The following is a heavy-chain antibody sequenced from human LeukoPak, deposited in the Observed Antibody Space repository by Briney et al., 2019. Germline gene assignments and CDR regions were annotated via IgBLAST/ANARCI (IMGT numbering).Heavy chain of an antibody. D-gene: IGHD3-9*01. CDR2: ISGNGGSI. Sequence: PGGSLRLSCAASGFTFSSYAMNWVRQAPGKGLEWVSTISGNGGSIYYADSVQGRFAISRDNSKNTLYLQMNSRRAEDTAVYYCAKEPHYYDILTGIDYWGQGTLVTVSS. CDR3: AKEPHYYDILTGIDY. V-gene: IGHV3-23*01. CDR1: GFTFSSYA. J-gene: IGHJ4*02.